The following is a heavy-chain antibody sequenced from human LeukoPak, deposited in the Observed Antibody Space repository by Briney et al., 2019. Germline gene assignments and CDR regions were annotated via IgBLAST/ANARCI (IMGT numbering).Heavy chain of an antibody. Sequence: GGSLRLSCAASGFTFSSSWMSWVRQAPGKGLEWVANIKEDGSDKYYVDSVKGRFTISRDNAKNTLYLQMNSLRAEDTAVYYCAKDIGYYDSSGYFDYWGQGTLVTVSS. D-gene: IGHD3-22*01. V-gene: IGHV3-7*03. CDR2: IKEDGSDK. CDR3: AKDIGYYDSSGYFDY. CDR1: GFTFSSSW. J-gene: IGHJ4*02.